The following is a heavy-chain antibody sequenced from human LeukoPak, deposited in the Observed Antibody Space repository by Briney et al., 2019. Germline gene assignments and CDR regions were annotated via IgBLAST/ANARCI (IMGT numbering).Heavy chain of an antibody. CDR3: AKIPLGSHWVDFDY. Sequence: VAALTLSCAASGFTFSTYAMSWVRQAAGKVLGLSPGISGSGGSTYYADSVKGRFTISRDNSQNTLYLQMNSLRGEDTAVYYCAKIPLGSHWVDFDYWGQGTLVTVSS. D-gene: IGHD3-10*01. V-gene: IGHV3-23*01. CDR1: GFTFSTYA. J-gene: IGHJ4*02. CDR2: ISGSGGST.